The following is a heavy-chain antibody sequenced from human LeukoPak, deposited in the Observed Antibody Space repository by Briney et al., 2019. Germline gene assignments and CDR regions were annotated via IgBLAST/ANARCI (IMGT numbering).Heavy chain of an antibody. J-gene: IGHJ4*02. CDR3: ATRGCSGSSCYSADC. Sequence: GGSLRLSCAAPGFTFSTHGMHWVRQPPGRGLEWLAMISYDATFKTYADSVKGRFTISRDNPRNTLYLQMNSLSSEDTAVYYCATRGCSGSSCYSADCWGQGTLVTVSS. CDR1: GFTFSTHG. D-gene: IGHD2-15*01. V-gene: IGHV3-30*03. CDR2: ISYDATFK.